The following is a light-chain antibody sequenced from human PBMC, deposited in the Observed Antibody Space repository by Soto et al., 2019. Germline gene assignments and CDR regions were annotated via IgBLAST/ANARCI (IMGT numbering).Light chain of an antibody. Sequence: SYELTQPPSVSVAPGKTARITCGGNNIGSKSVHWYQQKPGQAPVLAIYYDSDRPSGIPERFSGSNSANTATLPTSRVEAGDEDAYYCQVWDSSSDHPYVFGTGTKLTVL. CDR1: NIGSKS. J-gene: IGLJ1*01. CDR2: YDS. V-gene: IGLV3-21*04. CDR3: QVWDSSSDHPYV.